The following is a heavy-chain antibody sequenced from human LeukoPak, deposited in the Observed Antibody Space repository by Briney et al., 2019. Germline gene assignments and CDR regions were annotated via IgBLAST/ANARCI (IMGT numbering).Heavy chain of an antibody. CDR2: IKQDGSEK. V-gene: IGHV3-7*01. D-gene: IGHD6-19*01. CDR3: ARGSSGWYWYFDY. J-gene: IGHJ4*02. CDR1: GFTFSSYW. Sequence: GGSLRLSCAASGFTFSSYWMSWVRQAPGRGLEWVANIKQDGSEKYYVGSVKGRFTISRDNAKNSLYLQMNSLRAEDTAVYYCARGSSGWYWYFDYWGQGTLVTVSS.